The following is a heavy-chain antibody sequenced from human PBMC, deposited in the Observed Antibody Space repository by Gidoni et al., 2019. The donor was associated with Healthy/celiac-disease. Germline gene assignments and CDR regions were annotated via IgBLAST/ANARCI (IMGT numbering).Heavy chain of an antibody. V-gene: IGHV5-51*01. CDR3: ASLSIVRGDYRDAFDI. CDR1: GYRFTSYW. D-gene: IGHD4-17*01. Sequence: VQLVQSGAEVKKPGESLKIACKGSGYRFTSYWIGGVRQRPGKGREWMGIIYPGDSETSYSPSFQGQVTISADKSISTAYLQWSSLKASDTAMYYCASLSIVRGDYRDAFDIWGQGTMVTVSS. CDR2: IYPGDSET. J-gene: IGHJ3*02.